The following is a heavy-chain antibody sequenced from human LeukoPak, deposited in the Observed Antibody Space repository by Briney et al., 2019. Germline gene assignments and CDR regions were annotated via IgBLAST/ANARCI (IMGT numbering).Heavy chain of an antibody. J-gene: IGHJ4*02. CDR3: ASYHFINGLTNGYFDY. CDR1: GVSISSGDYY. CDR2: MCYSGST. D-gene: IGHD2/OR15-2a*01. Sequence: SETLSLTCTASGVSISSGDYYWSWIRQPPGKGLEWVGYMCYSGSTYYSPSLKSRLAISLDTTKNQFSLKLSSVTAADTAVYYCASYHFINGLTNGYFDYWGQGTLVTASS. V-gene: IGHV4-30-4*01.